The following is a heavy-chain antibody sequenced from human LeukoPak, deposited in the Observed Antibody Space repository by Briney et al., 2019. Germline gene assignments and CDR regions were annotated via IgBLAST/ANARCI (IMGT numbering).Heavy chain of an antibody. D-gene: IGHD2-2*02. J-gene: IGHJ4*02. CDR2: IYRGGST. CDR1: GFTVSSKY. CDR3: ARAIVVPAAISTLTYFDY. V-gene: IGHV3-53*01. Sequence: GGSLRLSRAPAGFTVSSKYMSWVRQAAGKGLGSVSVIYRGGSTYYADSVKGRFTISRDNSKNTLYLQMNSLRAEDTAVYYCARAIVVPAAISTLTYFDYWGQGTLVTVSS.